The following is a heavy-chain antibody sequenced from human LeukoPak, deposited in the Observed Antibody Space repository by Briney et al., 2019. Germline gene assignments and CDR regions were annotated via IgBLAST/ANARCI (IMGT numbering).Heavy chain of an antibody. CDR1: GFTFSNYA. CDR3: TRVGYCATASCRTAFDV. CDR2: INTDGSST. Sequence: GGSLRLSCAASGFTFSNYAMSWVRQAPGKGLDWVSRINTDGSSTSYADSVKGRFTISRDNAKSTLYLQMNSLRAEDTAVYYCTRVGYCATASCRTAFDVWGQGTVVTVSS. J-gene: IGHJ3*01. V-gene: IGHV3-74*01. D-gene: IGHD2-2*01.